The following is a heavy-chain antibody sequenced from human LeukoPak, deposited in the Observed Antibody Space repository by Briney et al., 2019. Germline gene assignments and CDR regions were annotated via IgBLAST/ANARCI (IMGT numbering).Heavy chain of an antibody. V-gene: IGHV4-34*01. Sequence: ETXSXXCAVYGGSFSGYYWSWLRQPPGKGLEWIGEINHSGSTNYNPSLKSRVTISVDTSKNQFSLKLSSVTAADTAGYYCARGRSSYSSGWYYWGQGTLVTVSS. CDR2: INHSGST. D-gene: IGHD6-19*01. J-gene: IGHJ4*02. CDR3: ARGRSSYSSGWYY. CDR1: GGSFSGYY.